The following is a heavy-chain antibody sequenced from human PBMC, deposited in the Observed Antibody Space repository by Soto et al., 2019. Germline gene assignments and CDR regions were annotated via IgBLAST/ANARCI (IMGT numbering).Heavy chain of an antibody. CDR1: GFTFSSYG. Sequence: QVQLVESGGGVVQPGRSLRLSCAASGFTFSSYGMHWVRQAPGQGLEWVAVISYDGSNKYYADSVKGRFTISRDNSKNAVYLQMNSLRAEDTAVYYCAKVGVAGIYYYDCGMDVCGQGTTVTVSS. D-gene: IGHD6-19*01. V-gene: IGHV3-30*18. J-gene: IGHJ6*02. CDR2: ISYDGSNK. CDR3: AKVGVAGIYYYDCGMDV.